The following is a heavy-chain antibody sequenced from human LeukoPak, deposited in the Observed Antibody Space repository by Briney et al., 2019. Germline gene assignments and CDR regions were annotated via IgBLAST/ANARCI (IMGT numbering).Heavy chain of an antibody. CDR2: ISYDGSNK. V-gene: IGHV3-30*18. CDR1: GFTFSSYG. J-gene: IGHJ4*02. D-gene: IGHD3-22*01. CDR3: AKQGYDSSGYYSGGPFDY. Sequence: GGSLRLSCAASGFTFSSYGMHWVRQAPGKGLEWVAVISYDGSNKYYADSVKGRFTISRDNSKNTLYLQMNSLRAEDTAVYYCAKQGYDSSGYYSGGPFDYWGQGTLVTVSS.